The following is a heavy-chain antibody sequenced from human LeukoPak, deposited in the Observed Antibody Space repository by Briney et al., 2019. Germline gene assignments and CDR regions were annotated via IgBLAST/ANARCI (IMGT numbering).Heavy chain of an antibody. V-gene: IGHV1-46*01. Sequence: GASVTVSCKASGSIFSSYYMHWVRQAPGQGLEWMGIINPGGGSTSYAQKFQGRVIMTRDTSSSTVYMELSSLRSEDTAVYYCARDSSSSPSAFDYWGQGTLVTVSS. CDR3: ARDSSSSPSAFDY. CDR1: GSIFSSYY. D-gene: IGHD6-6*01. CDR2: INPGGGST. J-gene: IGHJ4*02.